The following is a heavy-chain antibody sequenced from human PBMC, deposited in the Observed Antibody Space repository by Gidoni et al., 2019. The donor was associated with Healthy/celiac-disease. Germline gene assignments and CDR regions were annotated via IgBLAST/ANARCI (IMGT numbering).Heavy chain of an antibody. D-gene: IGHD6-13*01. CDR2: INHSGST. CDR1: GGSFSVYY. Sequence: QVQLQQWGAGLLKPSETPSLNCAVYGGSFSVYYWSWIRQPPGKGLEWLGEINHSGSTNYNPSLKSRVTISVDTSKNQFSRKLSSVTAADTAVYYCAREAGSPYVWGQGTTVTVSS. J-gene: IGHJ6*02. CDR3: AREAGSPYV. V-gene: IGHV4-34*01.